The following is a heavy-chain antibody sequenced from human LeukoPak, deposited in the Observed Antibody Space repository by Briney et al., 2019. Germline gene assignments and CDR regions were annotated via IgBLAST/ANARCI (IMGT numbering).Heavy chain of an antibody. J-gene: IGHJ4*02. CDR1: GGSFSGYY. V-gene: IGHV4-34*01. D-gene: IGHD3-10*01. CDR3: ARAVLYAYFDY. CDR2: INHSGST. Sequence: SETLSLTCAVYGGSFSGYYWSWIRQPPGKGLVWIGEINHSGSTNYNPSLKSRVTISVDTSKNQFSLKLSSVTAADTAVYYCARAVLYAYFDYWGQGTLVTVSS.